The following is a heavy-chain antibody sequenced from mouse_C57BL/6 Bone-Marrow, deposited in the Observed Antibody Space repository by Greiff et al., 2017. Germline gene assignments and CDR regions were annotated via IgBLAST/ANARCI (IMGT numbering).Heavy chain of an antibody. V-gene: IGHV1-55*01. J-gene: IGHJ2*01. CDR3: ARMGGY. CDR2: IYPGSGST. CDR1: GYTFTSYW. Sequence: QVQLQQSGAELVKPGASVKMSCKASGYTFTSYWITWVKQRPGQGLEWIGDIYPGSGSTNYTEKFKGKATLTVDTSSSTAYMQLSSLTSDDSAVYYWARMGGYWGQGTTLTVSS.